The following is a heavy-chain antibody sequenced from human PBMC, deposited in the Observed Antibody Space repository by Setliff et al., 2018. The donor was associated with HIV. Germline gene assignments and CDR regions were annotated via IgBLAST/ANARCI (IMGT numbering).Heavy chain of an antibody. CDR3: ARLRAPDGYYMDV. CDR2: INHSGST. J-gene: IGHJ6*03. V-gene: IGHV4-39*07. CDR1: GDSISSGSYY. D-gene: IGHD2-8*01. Sequence: SETLSLTCSVSGDSISSGSYYWGWIRQPPGKGLEWIGEINHSGSTNYNPSLKSRVTISVDTSKNQFSLKLSSVTAADTAVYYCARLRAPDGYYMDVWGKGTTVTVSS.